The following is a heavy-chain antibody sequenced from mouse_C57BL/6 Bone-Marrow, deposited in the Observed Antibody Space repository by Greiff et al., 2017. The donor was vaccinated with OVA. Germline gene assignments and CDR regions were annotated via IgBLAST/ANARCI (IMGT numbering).Heavy chain of an antibody. Sequence: EVQLQQSGPGLAKPSQTLSLTCSVTGYSITSDYWNWIRKFPGNKLEYMGYISYSGSTYYNPSLKSRISITRDTSKNQYYLQLNSVTTEDTATYYCARCGTTVVARSHWYFDVWGTGTTVTVSS. CDR3: ARCGTTVVARSHWYFDV. J-gene: IGHJ1*03. CDR2: ISYSGST. CDR1: GYSITSDY. D-gene: IGHD1-1*01. V-gene: IGHV3-8*01.